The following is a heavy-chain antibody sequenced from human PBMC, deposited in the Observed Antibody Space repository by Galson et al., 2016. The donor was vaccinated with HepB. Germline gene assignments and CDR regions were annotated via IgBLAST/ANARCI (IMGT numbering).Heavy chain of an antibody. CDR2: IHPGRSET. D-gene: IGHD4-17*01. J-gene: IGHJ5*01. CDR1: GYRFTNYW. CDR3: AKHMTTSQWAAFDS. V-gene: IGHV5-51*01. Sequence: QSGAEVKKPGESLKISCKASGYRFTNYWIAWVRHAPGKGLEWLGIIHPGRSETKHRSSLQGQVTISVDRSLTTAYLQWAGLQASDAAVYYCAKHMTTSQWAAFDSWGPGTPVSVS.